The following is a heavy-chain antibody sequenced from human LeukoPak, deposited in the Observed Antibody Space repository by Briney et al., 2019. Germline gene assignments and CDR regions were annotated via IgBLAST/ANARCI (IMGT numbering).Heavy chain of an antibody. CDR3: ARRPALEWLPTDY. CDR1: GSRFTSYW. Sequence: GGSLKISGKGSGSRFTSYWIGWVRQMPGKGLEGMGILYPGDSDTSNSPSFQAQVPISADKYISTAYLQWSSLKASDTAMYYCARRPALEWLPTDYWGQGTLVTVSS. V-gene: IGHV5-51*01. D-gene: IGHD3-3*01. CDR2: LYPGDSDT. J-gene: IGHJ4*02.